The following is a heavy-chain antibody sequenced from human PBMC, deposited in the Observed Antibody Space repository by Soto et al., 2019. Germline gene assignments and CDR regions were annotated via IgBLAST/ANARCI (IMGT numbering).Heavy chain of an antibody. Sequence: ETLSLTCTVSGGSISSNYWTWIRQSPGKGLEWIGYIYYTGSTKYNPSLKSRVTISLDTSKNQFSLRLTSVTSADTAVYYCARGGSYGDFFDDWGQGAQVTVSS. CDR3: ARGGSYGDFFDD. CDR2: IYYTGST. CDR1: GGSISSNY. V-gene: IGHV4-59*01. J-gene: IGHJ4*02. D-gene: IGHD4-17*01.